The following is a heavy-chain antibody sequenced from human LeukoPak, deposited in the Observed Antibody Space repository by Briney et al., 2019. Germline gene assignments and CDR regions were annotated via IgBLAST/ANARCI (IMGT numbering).Heavy chain of an antibody. CDR3: ARGRGGPFDY. CDR2: TSYRSKWSS. CDR1: GDSVSSNSGA. V-gene: IGHV6-1*01. Sequence: SQTLSLTCALSGDSVSSNSGAWNWFRQSPSRGLEWLGRTSYRSKWSSDYAVSVKSRITINPDTSKNQFSLQLSSVTPEDTAVYFCARGRGGPFDYWGQGILVTVSS. J-gene: IGHJ4*02. D-gene: IGHD3-10*01.